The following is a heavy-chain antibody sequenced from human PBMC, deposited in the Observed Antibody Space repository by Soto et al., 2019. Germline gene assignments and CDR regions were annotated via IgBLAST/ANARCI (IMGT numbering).Heavy chain of an antibody. J-gene: IGHJ4*02. CDR2: IYYSGST. CDR3: ARHSGYDSWFDY. CDR1: GGSISSYY. V-gene: IGHV4-59*08. Sequence: PSETLSLTCTVSGGSISSYYWSWIRQPPGKGLEWIGYIYYSGSTNYNPSLKSRVTISVDTSKNQFSLKLSSVTAADTAVYYCARHSGYDSWFDYWGQGTLVTVSS. D-gene: IGHD5-12*01.